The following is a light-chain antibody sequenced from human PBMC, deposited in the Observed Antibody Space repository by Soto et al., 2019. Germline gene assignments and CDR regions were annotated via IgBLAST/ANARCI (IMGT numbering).Light chain of an antibody. J-gene: IGKJ1*01. V-gene: IGKV1-6*01. CDR2: AAS. CDR3: LQDYNYPGT. Sequence: AIPMTQSPSSLSASVGDRVTITCRASQGIRNDLGWYQQKPGKAPKFLIYAASSLQSGVPSRFSGSGSGTNFSLTITNLQPEDFATYYCLQDYNYPGTFGQGTKVDIK. CDR1: QGIRND.